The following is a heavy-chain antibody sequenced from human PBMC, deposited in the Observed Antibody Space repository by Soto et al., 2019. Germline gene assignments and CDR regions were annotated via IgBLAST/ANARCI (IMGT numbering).Heavy chain of an antibody. Sequence: GGSLRLSCAASGFTFSSYSMNWVRQAPGKGLEWVSSISSSSSYIYYADSVKGRFTISRDNAKNSLYLQMNSLRAEDTAVYYCARDLGPKDYSNYGWFDPWGQGTLVTVSS. D-gene: IGHD4-4*01. V-gene: IGHV3-21*01. J-gene: IGHJ5*02. CDR3: ARDLGPKDYSNYGWFDP. CDR1: GFTFSSYS. CDR2: ISSSSSYI.